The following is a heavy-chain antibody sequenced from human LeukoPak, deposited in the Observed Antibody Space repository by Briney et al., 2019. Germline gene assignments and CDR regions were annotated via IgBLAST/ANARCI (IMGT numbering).Heavy chain of an antibody. CDR3: AKDRAAGYYYDSTGYFDY. CDR2: IRYDGSNK. CDR1: GFTFSSYG. V-gene: IGHV3-30*02. D-gene: IGHD3-22*01. Sequence: GGSLRLSWAASGFTFSSYGMHWVRQAPGKGLEWVAFIRYDGSNKYYADSVKGRFTISRDNSKNTLYLQMNSLRVEDTAVYYCAKDRAAGYYYDSTGYFDYWGQGTLVTVSS. J-gene: IGHJ4*02.